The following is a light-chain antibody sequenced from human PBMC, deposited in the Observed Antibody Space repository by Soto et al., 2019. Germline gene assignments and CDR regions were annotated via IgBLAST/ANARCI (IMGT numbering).Light chain of an antibody. Sequence: EIVLTQSPGTLSLSPGERATLSCRASQSLSSIYLAWYQQRPGQTPRLLIYGTSTRATGIPDRFSGSGSGTDFTLTISRLEPEDFAVYYCQQYASSLYTFGQGTKLEIK. CDR1: QSLSSIY. J-gene: IGKJ2*01. CDR3: QQYASSLYT. CDR2: GTS. V-gene: IGKV3-20*01.